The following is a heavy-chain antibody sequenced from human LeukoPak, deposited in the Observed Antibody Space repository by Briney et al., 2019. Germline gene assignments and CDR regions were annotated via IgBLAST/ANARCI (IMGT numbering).Heavy chain of an antibody. D-gene: IGHD6-19*01. J-gene: IGHJ6*02. V-gene: IGHV3-11*01. CDR1: GFTFSDHY. Sequence: PGGSLRLSCVASGFTFSDHYMDWVRQAPGKGLEWVSVISGSGGSTYYADSVKGRFTISRDNAKNSLYLQMNSLRAEDTAVYYCARDTPRSSGWSYYYYGMDVWGQGTTVTVSS. CDR3: ARDTPRSSGWSYYYYGMDV. CDR2: ISGSGGST.